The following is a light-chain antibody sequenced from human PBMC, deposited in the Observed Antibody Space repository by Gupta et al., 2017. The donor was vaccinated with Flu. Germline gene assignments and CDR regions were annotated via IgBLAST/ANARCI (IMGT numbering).Light chain of an antibody. Sequence: TTLSLSPGDTATLSCRTSQNVAESLAWYQQKSGQAPRLLIYDASQRATGIPDRFRGSGSGTDFTLTISSLEPADFAVYYCLQRASWPRFTFGPGT. V-gene: IGKV3-11*01. CDR1: QNVAES. J-gene: IGKJ3*01. CDR3: LQRASWPRFT. CDR2: DAS.